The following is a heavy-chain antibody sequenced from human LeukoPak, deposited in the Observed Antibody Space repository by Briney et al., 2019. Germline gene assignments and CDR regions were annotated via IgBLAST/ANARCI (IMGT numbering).Heavy chain of an antibody. Sequence: PGGSLTLSCAAWGVTLSRSHMSCGRQAPGKGLEWGSGLYNGHTTYYADSVKCRFTISIDYSNNPLYLQMNSLRAEDPAVYYCARSHRGSNSLSFDIWGQGTKVTVSS. CDR3: ARSHRGSNSLSFDI. CDR2: LYNGHTT. V-gene: IGHV3-53*01. CDR1: GVTLSRSH. J-gene: IGHJ3*02. D-gene: IGHD1-26*01.